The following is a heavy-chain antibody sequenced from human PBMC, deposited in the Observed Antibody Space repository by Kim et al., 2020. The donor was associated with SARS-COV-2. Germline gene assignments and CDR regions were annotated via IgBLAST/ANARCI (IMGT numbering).Heavy chain of an antibody. Sequence: YRGSTYHNPSLKSRVTISVDTSKNQFSLRLSSVTAADTAVYYCARPSRGYWGQGTLVTVSS. CDR3: ARPSRGY. J-gene: IGHJ4*02. CDR2: YRGST. V-gene: IGHV4-39*01.